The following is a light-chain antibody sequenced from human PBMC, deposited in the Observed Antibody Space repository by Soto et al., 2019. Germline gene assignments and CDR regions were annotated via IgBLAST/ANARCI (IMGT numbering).Light chain of an antibody. CDR1: QSISDT. J-gene: IGKJ1*01. CDR2: GAS. V-gene: IGKV3-15*01. Sequence: EIVVTQSPATLSVSPGRRDTLSCRASQSISDTLAWYQQKPGQAPRLLIHGASTRATGFPARFSGSGSGTDFTLTISSLQSEDFAVYYCQQYNNWPWTFGQGTKVDIK. CDR3: QQYNNWPWT.